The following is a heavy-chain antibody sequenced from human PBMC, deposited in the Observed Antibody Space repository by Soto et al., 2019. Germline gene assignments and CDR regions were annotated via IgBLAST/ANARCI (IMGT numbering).Heavy chain of an antibody. Sequence: PGGSLRLSCAASGFTFSSYWMSWVRQAPGKGLEWVANIKQDGSEKYYVDSVKGRFTISRDNAKNSLYLQMNSLRAEDTAVYYCARDLRPLSPAGGTRYFDYWGQGTLVTVSS. CDR1: GFTFSSYW. D-gene: IGHD1-1*01. CDR2: IKQDGSEK. J-gene: IGHJ4*02. V-gene: IGHV3-7*03. CDR3: ARDLRPLSPAGGTRYFDY.